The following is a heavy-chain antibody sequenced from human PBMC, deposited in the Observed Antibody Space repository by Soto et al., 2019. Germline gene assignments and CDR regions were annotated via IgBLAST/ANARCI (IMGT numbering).Heavy chain of an antibody. CDR2: ISYSGST. CDR3: ATGGGSYRSLTFDY. D-gene: IGHD1-26*01. CDR1: GGSISSGDYS. Sequence: QVQLQESGPGLVKPSQTLSLTCTVSGGSISSGDYSWSWIRQPPGKGLEWIGYISYSGSTYYNPSLKSRVILSVDTSKNQFSLKLSSVTAADTAVYYCATGGGSYRSLTFDYWGQGTLVTVSS. V-gene: IGHV4-30-4*01. J-gene: IGHJ4*02.